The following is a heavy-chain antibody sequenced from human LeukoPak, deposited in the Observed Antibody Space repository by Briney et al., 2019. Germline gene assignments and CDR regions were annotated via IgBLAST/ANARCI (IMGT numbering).Heavy chain of an antibody. V-gene: IGHV3-23*01. Sequence: GGSLRLSCAASGFTFSSYAMSWVRQAPGKGLEWVSAISGSGGSTYYADSVKGRFTISRENSKNTLYLQMNSLRAEDTAVYYCARLRYFDWLLFFDYWGQGTLVTVSS. CDR1: GFTFSSYA. D-gene: IGHD3-9*01. CDR2: ISGSGGST. J-gene: IGHJ4*02. CDR3: ARLRYFDWLLFFDY.